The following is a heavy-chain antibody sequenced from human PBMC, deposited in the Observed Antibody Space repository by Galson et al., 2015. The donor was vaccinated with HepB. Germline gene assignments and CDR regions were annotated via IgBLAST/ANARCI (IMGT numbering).Heavy chain of an antibody. V-gene: IGHV3-30*18. D-gene: IGHD6-19*01. CDR3: AKEIAVAGLDH. CDR2: VSFDENNI. Sequence: SLRLSCAASGFIFRNFGMHWVRQAPGRGLGWVAFVSFDENNINYSDSVKGRFTISRDNSKNTLYLQMNSLRTDDTAVYYCAKEIAVAGLDHWGQGTLVTVSS. J-gene: IGHJ4*02. CDR1: GFIFRNFG.